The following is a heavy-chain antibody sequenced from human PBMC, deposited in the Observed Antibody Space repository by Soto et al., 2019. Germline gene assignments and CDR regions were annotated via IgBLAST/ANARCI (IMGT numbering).Heavy chain of an antibody. Sequence: QVQLVESGGGVVQPGRSLRLSCAASGFTFSSYGMHWVRQAPGKGLEWVAVIWYDGSNKYYADSVKGRFTISRDNSKNTLYLQMNSLRAEDTAVYYCVRDGQWYTDGQYYFDYWGQGTLVTVSS. CDR3: VRDGQWYTDGQYYFDY. V-gene: IGHV3-33*01. CDR2: IWYDGSNK. CDR1: GFTFSSYG. D-gene: IGHD6-19*01. J-gene: IGHJ4*02.